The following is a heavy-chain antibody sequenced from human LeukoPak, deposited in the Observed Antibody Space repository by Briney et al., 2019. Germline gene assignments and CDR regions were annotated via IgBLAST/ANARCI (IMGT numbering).Heavy chain of an antibody. J-gene: IGHJ4*02. Sequence: SETLSLTCAVYGGSFSGYYWSWIRQPPGKGLEWIGEINHSGSTNYNPSLKSRVTISVDTSKNQFSLKLSSVTAADTAVYYCARGQVQSDSKGYCSGGSCYSDNFDYWGQGTLVTVSS. V-gene: IGHV4-34*01. CDR3: ARGQVQSDSKGYCSGGSCYSDNFDY. D-gene: IGHD2-15*01. CDR1: GGSFSGYY. CDR2: INHSGST.